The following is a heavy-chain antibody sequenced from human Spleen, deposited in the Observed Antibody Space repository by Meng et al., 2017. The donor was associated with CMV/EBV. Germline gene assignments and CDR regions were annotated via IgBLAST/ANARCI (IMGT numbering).Heavy chain of an antibody. Sequence: GESLKISCAASGFTVSTYYMTWVRQAPGKGLEWVSVIYSGGSTYYADSVKGRFTISRDSSKNTLSLQMNSLRAEDTAVYYCASGALRPWSDFGGQGTTVTVSS. D-gene: IGHD3-3*01. CDR3: ASGALRPWSDF. CDR1: GFTVSTYY. V-gene: IGHV3-53*01. J-gene: IGHJ6*02. CDR2: IYSGGST.